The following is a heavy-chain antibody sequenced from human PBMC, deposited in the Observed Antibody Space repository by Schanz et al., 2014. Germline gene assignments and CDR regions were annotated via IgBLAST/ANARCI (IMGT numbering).Heavy chain of an antibody. CDR2: IWYDGNNK. V-gene: IGHV3-33*06. CDR3: AKDPHRDYGGKPQAFDI. D-gene: IGHD4-17*01. CDR1: GFTFSAYG. J-gene: IGHJ3*02. Sequence: ARLVESGGGVVQPGRSLRLSCAASGFTFSAYGMHWVRQAPGKGLEWVAVIWYDGNNKYYADSVKGRFTISRDNSKNTLYLQMNSLRAEDTALYYCAKDPHRDYGGKPQAFDIWGQGTMVTVSS.